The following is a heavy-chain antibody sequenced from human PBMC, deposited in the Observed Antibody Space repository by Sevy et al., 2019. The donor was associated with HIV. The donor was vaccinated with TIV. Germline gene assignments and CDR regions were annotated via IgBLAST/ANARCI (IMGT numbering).Heavy chain of an antibody. Sequence: GGSLRLSCAVSGFTFNNAWMNWVRQAPGTGLQWVGLIKRKIDGETTDYAAPVKGKFTISRDDSKNTLFLQMNSLKIRETAVYYCATASWYYDSAPFDYWGPGSLVTVSS. CDR1: GFTFNNAW. J-gene: IGHJ4*02. CDR3: ATASWYYDSAPFDY. CDR2: IKRKIDGETT. V-gene: IGHV3-15*01. D-gene: IGHD3-22*01.